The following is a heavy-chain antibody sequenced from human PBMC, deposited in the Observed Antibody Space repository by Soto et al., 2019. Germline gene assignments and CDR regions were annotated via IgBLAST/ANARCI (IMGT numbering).Heavy chain of an antibody. D-gene: IGHD3-3*01. CDR3: ARNTNTYYDFWSGQNWFDP. Sequence: PGGSLRLSCAASGFTFSSYAMHWVRQAPGKGLEWVAVISYDGSNKYYADSVKGRFTISRDNSKNTLYLQMNSLRAEDTAVYYCARNTNTYYDFWSGQNWFDPWGQGTLVTVSS. CDR1: GFTFSSYA. J-gene: IGHJ5*02. CDR2: ISYDGSNK. V-gene: IGHV3-30-3*01.